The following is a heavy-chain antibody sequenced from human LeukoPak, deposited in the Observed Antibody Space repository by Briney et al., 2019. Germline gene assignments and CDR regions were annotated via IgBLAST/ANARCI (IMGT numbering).Heavy chain of an antibody. CDR3: ARPIGNGYFDY. J-gene: IGHJ4*02. V-gene: IGHV3-7*05. CDR1: GFTFRNYW. D-gene: IGHD2-8*01. Sequence: SGGSLRLSCAASGFTFRNYWMSWVCQAPGKGLVWVANIKEDGSEKYYVDSAKGRFTISRDNVENSLYLQMNSLRAEDTAVYYCARPIGNGYFDYWGQGTLVTVSS. CDR2: IKEDGSEK.